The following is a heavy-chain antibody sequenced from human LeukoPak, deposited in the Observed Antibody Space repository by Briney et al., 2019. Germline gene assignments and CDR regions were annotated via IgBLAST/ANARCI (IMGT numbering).Heavy chain of an antibody. Sequence: SETLSLTCTVSGGSVSSGSYHWSWVRQPPGKGLEWIGHIYYSGSTNYNPSLKSRVTISVDTSKNQFSLSLRSVTAADTAVYYCARKNGYFDYWGQGTPVAVSS. D-gene: IGHD2-8*01. CDR1: GGSVSSGSYH. V-gene: IGHV4-61*01. CDR3: ARKNGYFDY. CDR2: IYYSGST. J-gene: IGHJ4*02.